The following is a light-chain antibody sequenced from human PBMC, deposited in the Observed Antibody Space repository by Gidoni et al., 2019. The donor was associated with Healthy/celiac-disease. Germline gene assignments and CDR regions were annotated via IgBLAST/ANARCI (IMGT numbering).Light chain of an antibody. Sequence: IQMTQSPSSLSASVADIVTITCRASQSISSYLNWYQQKPGKAPKLLIYAASSLQSGVPSRFRGSGSGTDFTLTISSLQPEDFATYYCQQSYSTPFTFGPGTKVDIK. V-gene: IGKV1-39*01. CDR1: QSISSY. J-gene: IGKJ3*01. CDR2: AAS. CDR3: QQSYSTPFT.